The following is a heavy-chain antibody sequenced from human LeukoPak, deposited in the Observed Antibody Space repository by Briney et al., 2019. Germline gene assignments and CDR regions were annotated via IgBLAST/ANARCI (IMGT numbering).Heavy chain of an antibody. D-gene: IGHD6-13*01. CDR1: GGSISSSSYY. V-gene: IGHV4-39*07. Sequence: SETLSLTCTVSGGSISSSSYYWGWIRQPPGKGLEWIGSIYYSGSTYYNPSLKSRVTISVDGSKNQFSLKLSSVTAADTAVYYCARDSLSGYSSSWDANWFDPWGQGTLVTVSS. J-gene: IGHJ5*02. CDR2: IYYSGST. CDR3: ARDSLSGYSSSWDANWFDP.